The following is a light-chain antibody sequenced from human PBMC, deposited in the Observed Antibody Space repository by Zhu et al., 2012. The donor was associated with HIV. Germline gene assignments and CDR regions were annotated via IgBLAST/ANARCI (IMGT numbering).Light chain of an antibody. Sequence: AIRMTQSPSSLSASTGDRVTITCRASQGISSYLAWYQQKPGKAPKLLIYAASTLQSGVPSRFSGSGSGTDFTLTISCLQSEDFATYYCQQYYSYPPSRPFGQGPSWRSN. CDR1: QGISSY. J-gene: IGKJ2*01. CDR2: AAS. V-gene: IGKV1-8*01. CDR3: QQYYSYPPSRP.